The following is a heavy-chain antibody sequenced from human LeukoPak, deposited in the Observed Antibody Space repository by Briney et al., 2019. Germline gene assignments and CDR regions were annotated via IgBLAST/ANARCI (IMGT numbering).Heavy chain of an antibody. CDR1: GASISSYY. J-gene: IGHJ4*02. V-gene: IGHV4-59*08. Sequence: SETLSLTCTVTGASISSYYWSWIRQPPWKGLQWIGYIYYSGSTNYNPSLKSRVTISVDTSKNQFSLKLSSVTAADTAVYYCARHVHGSGYSGYGLFDYWGQGTLVTVSS. D-gene: IGHD5-12*01. CDR3: ARHVHGSGYSGYGLFDY. CDR2: IYYSGST.